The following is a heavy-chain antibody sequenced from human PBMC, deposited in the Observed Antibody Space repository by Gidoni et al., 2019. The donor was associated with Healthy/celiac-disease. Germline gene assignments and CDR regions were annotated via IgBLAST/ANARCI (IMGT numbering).Heavy chain of an antibody. Sequence: QVQLVESGGGLVKPGGSLRLSCPAPGFPFSAYYMSWIRQAPGKGLEWVSYISSSSSYTNYADSVKGRFTISRDNAKNSLYLQMNSLRAEDTAVYYCARAEAGSVADHYWYFDLWGRGTLVTVSS. CDR1: GFPFSAYY. D-gene: IGHD6-19*01. CDR2: ISSSSSYT. J-gene: IGHJ2*01. V-gene: IGHV3-11*05. CDR3: ARAEAGSVADHYWYFDL.